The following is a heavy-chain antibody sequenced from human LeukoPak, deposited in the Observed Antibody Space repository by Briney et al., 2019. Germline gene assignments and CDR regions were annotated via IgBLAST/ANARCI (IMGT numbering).Heavy chain of an antibody. CDR2: IYCSGST. J-gene: IGHJ3*02. D-gene: IGHD6-19*01. CDR3: ARDQGAVLGLAGAFDI. V-gene: IGHV4-59*01. CDR1: GGSISSYY. Sequence: SETLSLTCTVSGGSISSYYWSWIRQPPGKGLEWIGYIYCSGSTNYNPSLKSRVTISVDTSKNQFSLKLSSVTAADTAVYYCARDQGAVLGLAGAFDIWGQGTMVTVSS.